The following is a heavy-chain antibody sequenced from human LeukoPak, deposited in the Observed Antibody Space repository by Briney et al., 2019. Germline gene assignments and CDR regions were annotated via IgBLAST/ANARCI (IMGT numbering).Heavy chain of an antibody. CDR3: ASPGSDFWSGYYDY. D-gene: IGHD3-3*01. J-gene: IGHJ4*02. V-gene: IGHV1-69*05. Sequence: SVKVSCKASGGTLSRYAISWVRQAPGQGLEWMGGIIPIFGTANYAQKFQGRVTITTDESTSTAYMELSSLRSEDTAVYYCASPGSDFWSGYYDYWGQGTLVTVSS. CDR2: IIPIFGTA. CDR1: GGTLSRYA.